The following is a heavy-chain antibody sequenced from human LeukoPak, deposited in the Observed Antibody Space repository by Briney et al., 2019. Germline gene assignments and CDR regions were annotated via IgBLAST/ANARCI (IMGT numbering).Heavy chain of an antibody. CDR2: IKQDGSEK. CDR1: GFTFSSYW. V-gene: IGHV3-7*01. J-gene: IGHJ4*02. Sequence: GGSLRLSCAASGFTFSSYWMSWVRQAPGKGLEWVANIKQDGSEKYYVDSVKGRFTISRDNAKNSLYLQMNSLRAEDTAVYYCVAYCGGDCYPELGYWGQGTLVTVSS. D-gene: IGHD2-21*02. CDR3: VAYCGGDCYPELGY.